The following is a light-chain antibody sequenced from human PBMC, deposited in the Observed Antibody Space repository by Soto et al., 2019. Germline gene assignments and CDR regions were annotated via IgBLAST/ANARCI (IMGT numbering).Light chain of an antibody. J-gene: IGLJ7*01. CDR1: SSDVGGYNY. CDR2: DVS. Sequence: QSVLTQPASVSGSPGQSITISCTGTSSDVGGYNYVSWYQQHPGKVPKLMIYDVSYRPSGVSNRFSGSKSGNTASLTISGLQAEDEADYYCSSYTITSTRVFGSGTQLTVL. V-gene: IGLV2-14*01. CDR3: SSYTITSTRV.